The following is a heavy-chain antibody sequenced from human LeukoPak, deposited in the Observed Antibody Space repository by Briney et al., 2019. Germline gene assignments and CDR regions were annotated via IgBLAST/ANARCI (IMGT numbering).Heavy chain of an antibody. CDR3: ARDCSGGSCYSGDY. Sequence: QPGGSLRLSCAASGFTFSSHTMNWVRQAPGKGLEWVSYISSSSSTIYYADSVKGRFTISRDDAKNSLFLQMNSLRDEDTAVYYCARDCSGGSCYSGDYWGQGTLVTVSS. CDR2: ISSSSSTI. D-gene: IGHD2-15*01. CDR1: GFTFSSHT. V-gene: IGHV3-48*02. J-gene: IGHJ4*02.